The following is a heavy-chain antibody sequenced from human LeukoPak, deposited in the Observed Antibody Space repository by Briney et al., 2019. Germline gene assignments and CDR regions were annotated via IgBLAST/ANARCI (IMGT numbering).Heavy chain of an antibody. V-gene: IGHV1-69*05. D-gene: IGHD5-24*01. CDR3: ARGATAGYYYYYMDV. Sequence: SVKVSCKPSGGTFSSYAISWVRQAPGQGLEWMGGIIPIFGTANYAQKFQGRVTITTDESTSTAYMELSSLRSEDTAVYYCARGATAGYYYYYMDVWGKGTTVTVSS. CDR2: IIPIFGTA. J-gene: IGHJ6*03. CDR1: GGTFSSYA.